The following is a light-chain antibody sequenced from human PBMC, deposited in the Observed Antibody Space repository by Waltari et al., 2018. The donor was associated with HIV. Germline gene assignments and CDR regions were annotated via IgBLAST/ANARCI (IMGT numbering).Light chain of an antibody. J-gene: IGLJ3*02. CDR2: GTV. CDR3: LLSYGGTLWV. V-gene: IGLV7-46*01. CDR1: TGAVTSRHS. Sequence: QAEVTQEPSLTVSPGGTVTLPCGPSTGAVTSRHSPSWFQKNPGQAPRTPISGTVNKRSWTPARFSGSLLGGKAALTLSGAQPEDEADYYCLLSYGGTLWVFGGGTKLTVL.